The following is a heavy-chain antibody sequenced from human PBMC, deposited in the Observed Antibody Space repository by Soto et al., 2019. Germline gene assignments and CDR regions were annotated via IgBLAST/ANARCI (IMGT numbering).Heavy chain of an antibody. CDR1: GFTFDDYA. V-gene: IGHV3-9*01. J-gene: IGHJ4*02. Sequence: EVQLVESGGGLVQPGRSLRLSCAASGFTFDDYAIHWVRQAPGKGLEWVSGISWNGDATGYADSVQGRFIISRDNAKNSLYLQMNILRNEDTAIYYCANLPLYGSGFDCWGQGTLVTVSS. D-gene: IGHD3-10*01. CDR2: ISWNGDAT. CDR3: ANLPLYGSGFDC.